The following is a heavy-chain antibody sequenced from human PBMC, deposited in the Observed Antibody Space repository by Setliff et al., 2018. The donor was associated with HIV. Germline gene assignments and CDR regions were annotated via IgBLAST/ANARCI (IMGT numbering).Heavy chain of an antibody. CDR2: ISGYNGNT. CDR3: ARDYRTTDILSSGYMDV. Sequence: ASVKVSCKASGYTFSSYGISWVRQAPGQGLEWMGWISGYNGNTNYAQKLQGRVTMTTDTSTSPAYMELRSLRSDDTAVYYCARDYRTTDILSSGYMDVWGKGTTVTVSS. V-gene: IGHV1-18*01. J-gene: IGHJ6*03. CDR1: GYTFSSYG. D-gene: IGHD3-9*01.